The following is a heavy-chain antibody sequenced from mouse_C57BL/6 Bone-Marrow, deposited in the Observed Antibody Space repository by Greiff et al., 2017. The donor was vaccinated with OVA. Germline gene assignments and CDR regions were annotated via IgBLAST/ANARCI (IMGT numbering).Heavy chain of an antibody. CDR2: ISSGGSYT. CDR1: GFTFSSYG. CDR3: ARHGGYYGDY. V-gene: IGHV5-6*01. J-gene: IGHJ2*01. Sequence: EVNVVESGGDLVKPGGSLKLSCAASGFTFSSYGMSWVRQTPDKRLEWVATISSGGSYTYYPDSVKGRFTISRDNAKNTLYLQMSSLKSEDTAMYYCARHGGYYGDYWGQGTTLTVSS. D-gene: IGHD1-2*01.